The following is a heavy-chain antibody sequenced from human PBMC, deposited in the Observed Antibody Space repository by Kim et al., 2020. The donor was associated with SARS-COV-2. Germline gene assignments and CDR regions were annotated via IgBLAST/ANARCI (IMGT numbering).Heavy chain of an antibody. V-gene: IGHV3-43*01. D-gene: IGHD5-12*01. Sequence: VKGRCTISRDNNKNSLYLQMSSLRTEDTALYYCAKDIYSGYDFNYYGMDVWGQGTTVTVSS. CDR3: AKDIYSGYDFNYYGMDV. J-gene: IGHJ6*01.